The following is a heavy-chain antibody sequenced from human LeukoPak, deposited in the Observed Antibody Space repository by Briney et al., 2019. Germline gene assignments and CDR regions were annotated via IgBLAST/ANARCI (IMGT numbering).Heavy chain of an antibody. Sequence: GESPKISCKGSGYSFSNHWIAWVRQMPGKGLEWMGIIYPGDSDTTYSPSFQGQVTISADKSISTAYLQWSSLKASDTAIYYCARAGESKAFDIWGQGTMVTVSS. CDR3: ARAGESKAFDI. J-gene: IGHJ3*02. V-gene: IGHV5-51*01. D-gene: IGHD1-26*01. CDR2: IYPGDSDT. CDR1: GYSFSNHW.